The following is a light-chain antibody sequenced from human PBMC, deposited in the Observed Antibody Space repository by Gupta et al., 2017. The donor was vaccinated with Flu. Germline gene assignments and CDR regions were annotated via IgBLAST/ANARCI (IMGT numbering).Light chain of an antibody. V-gene: IGKV3D-15*01. J-gene: IGKJ4*01. CDR2: GAS. Sequence: SPALPSGPRGERATCYWRDSPSARSTLAWYQQKPGQSPRFLIYGASNRATGIPDRFSGSGYGTEFTLSINGLQSEDFAGYYCQQDNVLFTFGGGTKVEIK. CDR1: PSARST. CDR3: QQDNVLFT.